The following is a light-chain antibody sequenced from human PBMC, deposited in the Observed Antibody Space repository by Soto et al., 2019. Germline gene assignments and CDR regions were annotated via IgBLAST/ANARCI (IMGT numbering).Light chain of an antibody. CDR2: SNN. Sequence: QSVLTQPPSASGTPGQRVTISCSGSSSNIGSNTVNWYQQLTGTAPKLLLYSNNQRPSGVPDRFSVSKSGTSASLAISGLQSEDEADYYCAAWDDSLNGVVFGGGTKVTVL. J-gene: IGLJ2*01. V-gene: IGLV1-44*01. CDR3: AAWDDSLNGVV. CDR1: SSNIGSNT.